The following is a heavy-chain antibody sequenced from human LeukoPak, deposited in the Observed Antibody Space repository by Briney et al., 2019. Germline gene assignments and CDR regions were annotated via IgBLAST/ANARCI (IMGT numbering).Heavy chain of an antibody. CDR3: ATGLMTTVTRYDY. Sequence: ASVKVSCKVSGYTLTELSMHWVRQAPGKGLEWMGGFDPEDGETICAQKFQGRVTMTAYMELSSLRSEDTAVYYCATGLMTTVTRYDYWGQGTLVTVSS. D-gene: IGHD4-17*01. V-gene: IGHV1-24*01. CDR2: FDPEDGET. J-gene: IGHJ4*02. CDR1: GYTLTELS.